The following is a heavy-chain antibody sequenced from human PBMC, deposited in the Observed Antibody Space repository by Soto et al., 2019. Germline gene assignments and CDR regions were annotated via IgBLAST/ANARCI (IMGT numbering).Heavy chain of an antibody. J-gene: IGHJ4*02. Sequence: SPGKGMEWIGEINHSGSTNYNPSLKSRVTISVDRSKNQFSLKLSSVTAADTAVYYCARVRRRSASAAATLAYWTQVTLVTVS. D-gene: IGHD2-15*01. CDR2: INHSGST. CDR3: ARVRRRSASAAATLAY. V-gene: IGHV4-34*01.